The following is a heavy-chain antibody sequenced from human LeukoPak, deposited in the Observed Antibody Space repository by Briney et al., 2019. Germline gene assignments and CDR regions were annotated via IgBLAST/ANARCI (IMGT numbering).Heavy chain of an antibody. CDR3: ARAPCGGDCYSENYFDY. D-gene: IGHD2-21*02. Sequence: PGGSLRLSCAASGFTFSSYGMHWVRQAPGKGLEWVAVIWYDGSNKYYADSVKGRFTISRDNFKNTLYLQMNSLRAEDTAVYYCARAPCGGDCYSENYFDYWGQGTLVTVSS. CDR1: GFTFSSYG. J-gene: IGHJ4*02. V-gene: IGHV3-33*01. CDR2: IWYDGSNK.